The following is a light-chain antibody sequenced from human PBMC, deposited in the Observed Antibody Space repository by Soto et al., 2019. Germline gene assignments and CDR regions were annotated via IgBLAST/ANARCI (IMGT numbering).Light chain of an antibody. J-gene: IGLJ1*01. CDR3: AAWDDSLSGFYV. CDR1: RSNIGTNY. Sequence: QLVLTQPPSASGTPGQRVSISCSGSRSNIGTNYVSWYQLLPGTAPKLLIYMNNQRPSGVPDRFSGSKSGTSASLAISGLRSEDEADYYCAAWDDSLSGFYVFGTGTKLTVL. V-gene: IGLV1-47*01. CDR2: MNN.